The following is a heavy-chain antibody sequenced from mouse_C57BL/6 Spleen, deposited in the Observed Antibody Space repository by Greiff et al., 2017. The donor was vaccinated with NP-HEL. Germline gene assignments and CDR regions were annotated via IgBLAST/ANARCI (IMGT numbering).Heavy chain of an antibody. D-gene: IGHD1-1*02. CDR1: GYTFTSYW. CDR2: IDPSDSFT. Sequence: QVQLQQPGAELVMPGASVKLSCKASGYTFTSYWMHWVKQRPGPGLEWLGEIDPSDSFTNYNQKFKGKSTLTVDKSSSTAYMQLSSLTSEDSAVYYCARPSMAPQSWFAYWGQGTLVTVSA. V-gene: IGHV1-69*01. J-gene: IGHJ3*01. CDR3: ARPSMAPQSWFAY.